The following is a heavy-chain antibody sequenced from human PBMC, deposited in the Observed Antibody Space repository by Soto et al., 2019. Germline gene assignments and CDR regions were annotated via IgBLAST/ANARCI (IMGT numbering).Heavy chain of an antibody. CDR2: IIPIFGTA. D-gene: IGHD3-10*01. CDR1: GGTFSSYA. Sequence: QVQLVQSGAEVKKPGSSVKVSCKASGGTFSSYAISWVRQAPGQGLEWMGGIIPIFGTANYAQKFQGRVTITADESTSTAYMELSSLRSEDTAVYFCTRDRSGANFQYWGQGTLVTVSS. V-gene: IGHV1-69*01. CDR3: TRDRSGANFQY. J-gene: IGHJ4*02.